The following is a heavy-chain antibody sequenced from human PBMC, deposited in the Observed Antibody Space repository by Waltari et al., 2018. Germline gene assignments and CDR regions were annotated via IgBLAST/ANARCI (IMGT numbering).Heavy chain of an antibody. V-gene: IGHV4-59*11. D-gene: IGHD2-2*01. J-gene: IGHJ5*01. CDR3: AREGSLYSSTGGWIGP. CDR2: INQITGDT. Sequence: VHLQESGPGLVKPSETLSLTCTVANGSLNTHYWSWIRQPPGKRMEWIGWINQITGDTNYNPSLESRVIISSDISKNQFSLKLTSVTAADTAIYYCAREGSLYSSTGGWIGPWGQGMLVTVSS. CDR1: NGSLNTHY.